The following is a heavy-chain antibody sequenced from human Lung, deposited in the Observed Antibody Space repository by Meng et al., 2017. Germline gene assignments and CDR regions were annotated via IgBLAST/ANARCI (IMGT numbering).Heavy chain of an antibody. Sequence: QVHLRQWGAGLLKPSGTLSRTCVVSGGSCSDYYWSWIRQPPGKGLEWIGEINHSGSTNYNPSLESRATISVDTSQNNLSLKLSSVTAADSAVYYCARGPTTMAHDFDYWGQGTLVTVS. CDR1: GGSCSDYY. D-gene: IGHD4-11*01. V-gene: IGHV4-34*01. CDR3: ARGPTTMAHDFDY. J-gene: IGHJ4*02. CDR2: INHSGST.